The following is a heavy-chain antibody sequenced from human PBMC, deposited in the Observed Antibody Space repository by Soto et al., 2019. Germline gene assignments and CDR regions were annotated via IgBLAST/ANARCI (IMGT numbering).Heavy chain of an antibody. CDR1: GFTFSSYG. CDR2: IWYDGTNK. CDR3: ARDMEELLRFGESYYYYGMDV. V-gene: IGHV3-33*01. J-gene: IGHJ6*02. Sequence: GGSLRLSCAASGFTFSSYGMHWVRQAPGKGLEWVALIWYDGTNKYYTDSVKGRFTISRDNSKNTLYLQMNSLRAEDTAVYYCARDMEELLRFGESYYYYGMDVWGQGTTVTAP. D-gene: IGHD3-10*01.